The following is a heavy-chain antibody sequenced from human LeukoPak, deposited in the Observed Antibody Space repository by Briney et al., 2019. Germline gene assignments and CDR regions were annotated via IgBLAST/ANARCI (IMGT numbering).Heavy chain of an antibody. CDR2: INPNSGGT. D-gene: IGHD5-18*01. CDR1: GYTFTGYY. V-gene: IGHV1-2*02. J-gene: IGHJ6*02. CDR3: ARRAPGGTAMGMDV. Sequence: ASVKVSCKASGYTFTGYYMHWVLQAPGQGLEWMGWINPNSGGTNYAQKFQGRVTMTRDTSISTAYMELSRLRSDDTAVYYCARRAPGGTAMGMDVWGQGTTVTVSS.